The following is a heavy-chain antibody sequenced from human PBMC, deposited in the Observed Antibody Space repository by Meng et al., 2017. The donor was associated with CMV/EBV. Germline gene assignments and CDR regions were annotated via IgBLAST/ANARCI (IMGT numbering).Heavy chain of an antibody. V-gene: IGHV3-49*04. J-gene: IGHJ4*02. CDR2: IRSKAYGGTT. CDR3: TREYELGYCSSTSCPYFDY. Sequence: GGSLRLSCTASGFTFGDYPMTWVRQAPGKGLEWAGFIRSKAYGGTTEYAASVKGRFTISRDDSKSSAYLQMNSLKTEDTAVYYCTREYELGYCSSTSCPYFDYWGQGTLVTVSS. CDR1: GFTFGDYP. D-gene: IGHD2-2*01.